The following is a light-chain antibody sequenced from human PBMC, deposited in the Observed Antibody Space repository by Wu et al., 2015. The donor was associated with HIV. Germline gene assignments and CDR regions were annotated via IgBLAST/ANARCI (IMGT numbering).Light chain of an antibody. CDR2: GAS. V-gene: IGKV3-15*01. Sequence: EIVLTQSPGTLSLSPGERATLSCGASQSIGSTLAWYKQKPGQAPRLLISGASTRATGVPARFSGTGSGTEFILTISNLQSEDSALYFCQQYNTWPYTFGHGTKLEIK. CDR1: QSIGST. J-gene: IGKJ2*01. CDR3: QQYNTWPYT.